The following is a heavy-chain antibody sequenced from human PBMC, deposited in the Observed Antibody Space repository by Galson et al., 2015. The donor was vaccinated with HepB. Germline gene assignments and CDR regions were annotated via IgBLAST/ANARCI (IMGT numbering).Heavy chain of an antibody. CDR3: ARDHGAGWGYGAFGP. V-gene: IGHV3-33*08. Sequence: SLRLSCAASGFTFSSYGMHWVRQAPGKGLEWVAVIWYDGSNKYYADSVKGRFTISRDNSKNTLYLQMNSLRAEDTAVYYCARDHGAGWGYGAFGPWGQGTLVTVSS. J-gene: IGHJ5*02. D-gene: IGHD5-12*01. CDR1: GFTFSSYG. CDR2: IWYDGSNK.